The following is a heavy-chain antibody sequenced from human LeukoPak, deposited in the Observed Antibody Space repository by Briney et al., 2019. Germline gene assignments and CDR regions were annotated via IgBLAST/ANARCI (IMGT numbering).Heavy chain of an antibody. V-gene: IGHV3-49*03. CDR1: GFTFGDYG. J-gene: IGHJ4*02. CDR3: ARERRAIDYSDSGTYYSDY. Sequence: GGSLRLSCTTSGFTFGDYGISWFRQAPGKGLEWVGFIRSKASGEATECAAPVKGRFTISRDDSKNIAYLQMISLKTEDTAVYYCARERRAIDYSDSGTYYSDYWGQGPLVTVSS. D-gene: IGHD3-10*01. CDR2: IRSKASGEAT.